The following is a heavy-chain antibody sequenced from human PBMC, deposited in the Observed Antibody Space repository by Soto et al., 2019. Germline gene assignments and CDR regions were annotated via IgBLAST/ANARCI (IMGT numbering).Heavy chain of an antibody. CDR3: VVMITFGGVIPGPGY. V-gene: IGHV1-69*13. CDR1: GGVFSSYA. D-gene: IGHD3-16*02. J-gene: IGHJ4*02. Sequence: GASVKVSCKALGGVFSSYAISWVRQAPGQGLEWMGGIIPIFGTANYAQKFQGRVTITADESTSTAYMELSSLRSEDTAVYYCVVMITFGGVIPGPGYWGQGTLVTVSS. CDR2: IIPIFGTA.